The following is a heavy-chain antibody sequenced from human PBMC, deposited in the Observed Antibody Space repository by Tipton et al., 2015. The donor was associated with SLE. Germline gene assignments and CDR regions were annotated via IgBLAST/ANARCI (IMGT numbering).Heavy chain of an antibody. CDR2: INVYNGNT. D-gene: IGHD2-15*01. Sequence: QVQLVQSGPEVKKPGASVKVSCKASGYTFTSYSISWVRQAPGQGLEWMGWINVYNGNTKYAQSLQGRVIMTTDTSTRTAYMELRSLRSDDTAVYYCARDPYPYHSGTPLWGQGTLVTVSS. CDR3: ARDPYPYHSGTPL. CDR1: GYTFTSYS. J-gene: IGHJ4*02. V-gene: IGHV1-18*01.